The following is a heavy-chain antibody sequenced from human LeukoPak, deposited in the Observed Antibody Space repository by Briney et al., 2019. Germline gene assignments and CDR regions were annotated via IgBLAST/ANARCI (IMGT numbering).Heavy chain of an antibody. CDR1: GYTFTSYG. J-gene: IGHJ5*02. D-gene: IGHD2-2*01. V-gene: IGHV1-18*01. CDR2: ISAYNGNT. Sequence: ASVKVSCKASGYTFTSYGISWVRQAPGQGLEWMGWISAYNGNTNYAQKLQGRVTMTTDTSTSTAYMELRSLRSDGTAVYYCARAVRYCSSTSCCPSRWFDPWGQGTLVTVSS. CDR3: ARAVRYCSSTSCCPSRWFDP.